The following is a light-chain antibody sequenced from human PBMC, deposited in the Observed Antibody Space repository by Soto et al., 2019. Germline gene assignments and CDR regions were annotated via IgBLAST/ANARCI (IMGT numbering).Light chain of an antibody. V-gene: IGKV3-20*01. CDR2: GAS. CDR3: QHYVTSLTT. Sequence: EVLMTQSPATLSVSPGETATHSCGASQSVTSNYLAWYQQKPGQAPRLLIFGASIRVTGIPDRSIGSGSGTDFTLTISRLEPEDFAVYYCQHYVTSLTTFGQGTKVDI. CDR1: QSVTSNY. J-gene: IGKJ1*01.